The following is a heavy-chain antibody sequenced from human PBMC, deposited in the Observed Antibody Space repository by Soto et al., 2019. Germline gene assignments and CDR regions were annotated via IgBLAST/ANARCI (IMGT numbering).Heavy chain of an antibody. D-gene: IGHD2-2*01. J-gene: IGHJ5*02. CDR3: ARVVPGAEAWFGP. CDR1: GYTFSNYC. Sequence: ASVKVSCKTSGYTFSNYCITWVRQAPGQPLEWLGWISLYSDGTNYAQRFQGRVSMTTDTSTTTAYMELRSLRSDDTAVYYCARVVPGAEAWFGPWGQGTLVTVSS. CDR2: ISLYSDGT. V-gene: IGHV1-18*01.